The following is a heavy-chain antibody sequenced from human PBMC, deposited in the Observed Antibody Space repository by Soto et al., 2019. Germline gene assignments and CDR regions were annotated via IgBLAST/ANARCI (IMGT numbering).Heavy chain of an antibody. J-gene: IGHJ4*02. Sequence: QVQLQESGPGLVKPSETLSLTCTVSGDSIAGENWWSWVRQPPGMGLEWSGEIFHTGGTNYNPSLKSRGTMEVDKSKNQFSLKLISATAADTAVYYCARVFSSGSGWMYYFDFWGQGTLVSVSS. CDR1: GDSIAGENW. CDR3: ARVFSSGSGWMYYFDF. D-gene: IGHD6-25*01. CDR2: IFHTGGT. V-gene: IGHV4-4*02.